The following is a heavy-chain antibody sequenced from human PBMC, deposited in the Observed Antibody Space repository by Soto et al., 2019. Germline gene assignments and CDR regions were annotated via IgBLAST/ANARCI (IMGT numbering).Heavy chain of an antibody. J-gene: IGHJ6*02. Sequence: QVQLVQSGAEVKKPGSSVKVSCKASGGTFSSYAISWVRQAPGQGLEWMGGIIPIFGTANYAQKFQGRVRITADDSTSTAYMELGSLRSEDTAGYYCAQWGLTGTRGGVYGMGVWGQGTTVTVSS. CDR1: GGTFSSYA. D-gene: IGHD1-20*01. V-gene: IGHV1-69*12. CDR3: AQWGLTGTRGGVYGMGV. CDR2: IIPIFGTA.